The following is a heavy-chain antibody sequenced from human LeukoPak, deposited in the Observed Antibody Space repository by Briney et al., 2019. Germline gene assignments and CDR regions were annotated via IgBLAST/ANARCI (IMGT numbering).Heavy chain of an antibody. CDR1: EFTFSAFW. J-gene: IGHJ4*02. V-gene: IGHV3-7*03. Sequence: QAGGSLRLSCAASEFTFSAFWMSWVRQAPGKGLEWVANINQDGSAKYYVDSVKGRFTISRDNAKNSLYLQMNSLRAEDTAVYYCAKGGIAMADYYFDYWGQGTLVTVSS. CDR2: INQDGSAK. D-gene: IGHD6-19*01. CDR3: AKGGIAMADYYFDY.